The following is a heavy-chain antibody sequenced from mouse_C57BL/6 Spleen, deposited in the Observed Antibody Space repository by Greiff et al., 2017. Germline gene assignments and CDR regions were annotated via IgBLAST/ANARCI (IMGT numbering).Heavy chain of an antibody. D-gene: IGHD2-3*01. J-gene: IGHJ1*03. Sequence: QVQLQQPGAELVRPGTSVKLSCKASGYTFTSYWMHWVKQRPGQGLEWIGVIDPSDSYTNYNPQFKGKATLTVDTSSSTAYMQLSILTSEDSAVYYCARFSYDGRTKGYFDVWGTGTTVTVAS. CDR2: IDPSDSYT. V-gene: IGHV1-59*01. CDR1: GYTFTSYW. CDR3: ARFSYDGRTKGYFDV.